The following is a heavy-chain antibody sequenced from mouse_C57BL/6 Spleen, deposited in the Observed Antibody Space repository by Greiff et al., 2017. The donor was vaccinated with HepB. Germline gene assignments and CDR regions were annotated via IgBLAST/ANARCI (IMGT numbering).Heavy chain of an antibody. Sequence: VQLQQPGAELVMPGASVKLSCKASGYTFTSYWMHWVKQRPGQGLEWIGEIDPSDSYTNYNQKFKGKSTLTVDKSSSTAYMQLSSLTSEDSAVYYCARSCYDEGAYYAMDYWGQGTSVTVSS. CDR3: ARSCYDEGAYYAMDY. J-gene: IGHJ4*01. V-gene: IGHV1-69*01. D-gene: IGHD2-12*01. CDR2: IDPSDSYT. CDR1: GYTFTSYW.